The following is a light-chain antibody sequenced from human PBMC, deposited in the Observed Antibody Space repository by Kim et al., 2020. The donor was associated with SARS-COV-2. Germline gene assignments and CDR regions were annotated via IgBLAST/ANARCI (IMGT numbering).Light chain of an antibody. CDR2: DAS. J-gene: IGKJ4*01. Sequence: EIVLTQSPATLSLSPGERATLSCRASQSVSTYLAWYQQKPGQPPSLLIYDASNRAPGIPARFSGSGSGTDFTLTISSLEPEDFAVYYCQQRGNLPLTFGGGTKVEIK. V-gene: IGKV3-11*01. CDR3: QQRGNLPLT. CDR1: QSVSTY.